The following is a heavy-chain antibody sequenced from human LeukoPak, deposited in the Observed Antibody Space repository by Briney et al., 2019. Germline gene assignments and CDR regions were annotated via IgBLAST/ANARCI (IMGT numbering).Heavy chain of an antibody. J-gene: IGHJ3*02. CDR3: ARQDSGTYLNPLDI. D-gene: IGHD1-26*01. V-gene: IGHV4-59*08. Sequence: SETLSLTCTVSGGSISSYYWSWIRQPPGKRLEWIGHIYYSGSTNYNPSLKSRVTISVDTSKNQFSLKLSSVTAADTAVYYCARQDSGTYLNPLDIWGQGTVVTVSS. CDR2: IYYSGST. CDR1: GGSISSYY.